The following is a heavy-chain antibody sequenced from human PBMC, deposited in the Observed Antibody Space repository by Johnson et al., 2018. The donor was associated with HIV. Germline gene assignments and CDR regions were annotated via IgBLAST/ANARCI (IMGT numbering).Heavy chain of an antibody. CDR1: GFTFTYYA. CDR2: VSYDGINK. J-gene: IGHJ3*02. V-gene: IGHV3-30-3*01. CDR3: ARIGLPYYYGSGSYSHDAFDI. Sequence: QVQLVEPGGGLVQPGGSLRLSCAASGFTFTYYAMSWVRQAPGKGLEWVAVVSYDGINKYYADSVKGRFNTSRDNSKKTIYLQMNSLRAEDTAVYYCARIGLPYYYGSGSYSHDAFDIWGQGTMVTVSS. D-gene: IGHD3-10*01.